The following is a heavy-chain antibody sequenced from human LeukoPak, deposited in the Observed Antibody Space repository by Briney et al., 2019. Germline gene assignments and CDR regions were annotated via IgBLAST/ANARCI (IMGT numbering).Heavy chain of an antibody. D-gene: IGHD6-19*01. Sequence: GGSLRLSCVASGFTFSSYEMNWVRQAPGKGLEWLSYITSSDSTTHYADSVKGRFTISRDNAKNSLYLQMNSLRAEDTAVYYCAREMLAAVAAQSWGQGTLVTVSS. CDR2: ITSSDSTT. J-gene: IGHJ5*02. CDR3: AREMLAAVAAQS. V-gene: IGHV3-48*03. CDR1: GFTFSSYE.